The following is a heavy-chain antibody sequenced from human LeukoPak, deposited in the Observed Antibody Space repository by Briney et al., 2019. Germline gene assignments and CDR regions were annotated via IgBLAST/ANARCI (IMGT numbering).Heavy chain of an antibody. J-gene: IGHJ4*02. D-gene: IGHD1-26*01. V-gene: IGHV3-48*03. Sequence: GGFLRLSCAASGFTFSSYEMNWVRQAPGKGLEWVSYISSSGSTKYYADSVKGRFTISRDNAKNSLYLQMNSLRAEDTAVYYCARESGSSYDHWGQGTLVTVSS. CDR1: GFTFSSYE. CDR2: ISSSGSTK. CDR3: ARESGSSYDH.